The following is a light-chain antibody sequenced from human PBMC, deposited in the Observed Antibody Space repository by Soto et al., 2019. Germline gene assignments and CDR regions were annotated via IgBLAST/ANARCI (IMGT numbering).Light chain of an antibody. V-gene: IGLV3-1*01. Sequence: SYELTQPPSVSVSPGQTASIPCSGDKLGDRFACWYQQKPGQSPVMVIYQDTRRPSGITERFSGSNSGNTATLTISGTQAMDEADYYCQAWDSSTGVVFGGGTKLTVL. CDR2: QDT. J-gene: IGLJ2*01. CDR1: KLGDRF. CDR3: QAWDSSTGVV.